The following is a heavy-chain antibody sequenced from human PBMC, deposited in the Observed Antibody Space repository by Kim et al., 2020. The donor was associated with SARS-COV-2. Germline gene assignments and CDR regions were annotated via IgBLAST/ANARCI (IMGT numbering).Heavy chain of an antibody. CDR3: ARAGRLPLCYYYYGMDV. V-gene: IGHV4-39*07. Sequence: SETLSLTCTVSGGSISSSSYYWGWIRQPPGKGLEWIGSIYYSGSTYYNPSLKSRVTISVDTSKNQFSLKLSSVTAADTAVYYCARAGRLPLCYYYYGMDVWGQGTTVTVSS. J-gene: IGHJ6*02. CDR1: GGSISSSSYY. D-gene: IGHD5-18*01. CDR2: IYYSGST.